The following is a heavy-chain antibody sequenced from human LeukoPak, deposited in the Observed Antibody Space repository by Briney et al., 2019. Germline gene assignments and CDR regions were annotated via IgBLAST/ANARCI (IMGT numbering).Heavy chain of an antibody. V-gene: IGHV4-59*01. J-gene: IGHJ4*02. CDR3: ARFGEHYYFGY. CDR2: IYYSGST. D-gene: IGHD3-10*01. CDR1: GGSISSYY. Sequence: SETLSLTCTVSGGSISSYYWSWIRQPPGKGLEWIGYIYYSGSTNYNPSLKSRVTISVDTSKNQFSLKLRSVTAADTAMYYCARFGEHYYFGYWGQGTRVTVSS.